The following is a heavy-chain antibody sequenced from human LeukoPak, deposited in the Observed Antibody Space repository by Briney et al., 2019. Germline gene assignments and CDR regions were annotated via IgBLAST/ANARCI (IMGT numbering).Heavy chain of an antibody. CDR2: IYYSGST. Sequence: SETLSLTCTVSGGSISSGGYYWSWIRQHPGKGLEWIGYIYYSGSTYYNPSLKSRVTISVDTSKNQFSLKLSSVTAADTAVYYCARLCRSHMRATIFCFDYWGQGTLVTVSS. CDR1: GGSISSGGYY. D-gene: IGHD3-3*01. V-gene: IGHV4-31*03. CDR3: ARLCRSHMRATIFCFDY. J-gene: IGHJ4*02.